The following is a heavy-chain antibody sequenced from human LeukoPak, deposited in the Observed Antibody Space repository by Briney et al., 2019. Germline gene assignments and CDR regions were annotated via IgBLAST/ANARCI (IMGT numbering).Heavy chain of an antibody. CDR3: ARGGQVPAEDY. D-gene: IGHD2-2*01. Sequence: GRSPRLSCAASGFTFDDYAMHWVRQAPGKGLEWVSVIYSGGSTYYADSVKGRFTISRDNSKNTLYLQMNSLRAEDTAVYYCARGGQVPAEDYWGQGTLVTVSS. CDR2: IYSGGST. CDR1: GFTFDDYA. J-gene: IGHJ4*02. V-gene: IGHV3-53*01.